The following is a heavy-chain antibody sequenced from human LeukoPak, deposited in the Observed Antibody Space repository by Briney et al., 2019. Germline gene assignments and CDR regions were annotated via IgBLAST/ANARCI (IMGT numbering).Heavy chain of an antibody. CDR2: IYYSGGT. V-gene: IGHV4-39*07. CDR3: ARDRFGEK. J-gene: IGHJ4*02. D-gene: IGHD3-10*01. Sequence: SETLSLTCTVSGGSISSSSYYWGWIRQPPGKGLEWIGSIYYSGGTYYNPSLKSRVTISVDTSKNQFSLKLSSVTAADTAVYYCARDRFGEKWGQGTLVTVSS. CDR1: GGSISSSSYY.